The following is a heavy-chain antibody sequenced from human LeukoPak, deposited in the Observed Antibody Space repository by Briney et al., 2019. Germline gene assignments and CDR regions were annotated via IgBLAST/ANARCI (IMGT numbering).Heavy chain of an antibody. V-gene: IGHV4-59*08. CDR2: IYHSGST. CDR3: ARLVTGSLYYYDSSGLHDY. CDR1: GGSISSYY. J-gene: IGHJ4*02. D-gene: IGHD3-22*01. Sequence: PSETLSLTCTVSGGSISSYYRSWIRPPPGKGLEWIGYIYHSGSTNYNPSLKSRVTISVDTSQNQFSLKLSSVTAADTAVYYCARLVTGSLYYYDSSGLHDYWGQGTLVTVSS.